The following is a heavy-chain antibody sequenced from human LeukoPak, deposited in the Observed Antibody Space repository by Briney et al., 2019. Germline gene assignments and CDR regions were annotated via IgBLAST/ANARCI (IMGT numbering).Heavy chain of an antibody. D-gene: IGHD3/OR15-3a*01. CDR2: ISSSSSYI. V-gene: IGHV3-21*01. J-gene: IGHJ4*02. CDR1: GFTFSSYG. CDR3: ARTGLGMYSFDS. Sequence: GGSLRLSCAASGFTFSSYGMIWVRQAPGKGLEWVSSISSSSSYIYYADSVKGRFTISRDNAKNSLYLQMNSLRAEDTAVYYCARTGLGMYSFDSWGRGTLVTVSS.